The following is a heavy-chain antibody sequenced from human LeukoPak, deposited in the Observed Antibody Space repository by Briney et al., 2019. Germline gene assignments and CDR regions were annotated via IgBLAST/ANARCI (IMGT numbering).Heavy chain of an antibody. CDR3: ARGGRGPDP. CDR2: TYYRSKWYN. D-gene: IGHD3-10*01. Sequence: SQTLSLTCAISGDSVSNNTTVWSWLRQSPTRGLEWLGRTYYRSKWYNDYAGSVQSRIAVSPDTSKNQFSPQLNSVTPEDTAVYYCARGGRGPDPWGQGTLVTVSS. J-gene: IGHJ5*02. CDR1: GDSVSNNTTV. V-gene: IGHV6-1*01.